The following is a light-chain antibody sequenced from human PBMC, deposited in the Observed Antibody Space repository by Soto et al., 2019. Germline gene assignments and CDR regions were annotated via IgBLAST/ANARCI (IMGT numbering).Light chain of an antibody. V-gene: IGKV1-39*01. CDR2: AAS. J-gene: IGKJ2*01. CDR3: QQSYSTARS. CDR1: QSISSY. Sequence: DIQMTQSPSSLSASVGDRVTITCRASQSISSYLNWYQQKPGKATTLLIYAASSLQSGVPSRFSGSGSGTEFTLTISSLQPEDFATYYCQQSYSTARSFSQGTKLEIK.